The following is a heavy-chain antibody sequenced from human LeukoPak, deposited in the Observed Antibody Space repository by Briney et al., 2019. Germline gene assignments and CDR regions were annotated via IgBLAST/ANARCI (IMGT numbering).Heavy chain of an antibody. D-gene: IGHD2-21*01. J-gene: IGHJ4*02. CDR2: INPNSGGT. V-gene: IGHV1-2*02. CDR3: ARDHKYGGYDY. Sequence: ASVKVSCKASGYTFTGYYMHWVRQAPGQGLEWMGWINPNSGGTNYAQKFQGRVTMTRDTSISTAYMELSSLRSEDTAVYYCARDHKYGGYDYWGQGTLVTVSS. CDR1: GYTFTGYY.